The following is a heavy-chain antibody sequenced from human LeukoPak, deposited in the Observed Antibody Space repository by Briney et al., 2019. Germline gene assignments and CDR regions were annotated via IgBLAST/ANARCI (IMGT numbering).Heavy chain of an antibody. CDR1: GFTFSSYG. Sequence: GALRLSCAASGFTFSSYGMHWVRQAPGKGLEWVAVISYDGSNKYYADSVKGRFTISRDNSKNTLYLQMNSLRAEDTAVYYCAIGARYCSGGRCYSFDYWGQGTLVTVSS. CDR3: AIGARYCSGGRCYSFDY. J-gene: IGHJ4*02. D-gene: IGHD2-15*01. V-gene: IGHV3-30*03. CDR2: ISYDGSNK.